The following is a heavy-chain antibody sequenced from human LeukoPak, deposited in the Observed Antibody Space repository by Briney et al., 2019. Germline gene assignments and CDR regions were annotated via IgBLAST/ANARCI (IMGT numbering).Heavy chain of an antibody. Sequence: ASVKVSCKASGYTFTSYGISWVRQAPGQGLEWMGWINPNTGDTDYAQSFQGRVTLTRDTSISTAYMELSRLRSDDTAVYYCATDVRDWGQGTLVTVSS. J-gene: IGHJ4*02. V-gene: IGHV1-2*02. CDR3: ATDVRD. CDR2: INPNTGDT. CDR1: GYTFTSYG.